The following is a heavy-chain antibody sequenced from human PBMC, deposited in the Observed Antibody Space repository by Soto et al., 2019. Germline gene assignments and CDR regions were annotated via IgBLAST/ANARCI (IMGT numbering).Heavy chain of an antibody. D-gene: IGHD3-10*01. J-gene: IGHJ3*02. CDR3: ATSYPYYYGSGSRDAFDI. CDR1: GYSFTSYW. Sequence: GESLKISCKGSGYSFTSYWIGWLRQMPGKGLEWMGIIYPGDSDTRYSPSFQGQVTISADKSISTADLQWSSLKASDTAMYYCATSYPYYYGSGSRDAFDIWGQGTMVTVSS. CDR2: IYPGDSDT. V-gene: IGHV5-51*01.